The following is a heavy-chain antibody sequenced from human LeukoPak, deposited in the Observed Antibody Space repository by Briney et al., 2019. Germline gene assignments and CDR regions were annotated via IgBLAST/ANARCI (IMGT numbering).Heavy chain of an antibody. J-gene: IGHJ4*02. CDR1: GNTLSELS. D-gene: IGHD2-8*02. CDR2: FDPEDGET. Sequence: GASLKVSCKVPGNTLSELSMHWVRQAPGKGLEWRGGFDPEDGETIYAQKFQGRVTMTEDTFTDTAYMELRSLTSGDTAVYYCATPRDGYWRSYFDYWGQGTLVTVSS. CDR3: ATPRDGYWRSYFDY. V-gene: IGHV1-24*01.